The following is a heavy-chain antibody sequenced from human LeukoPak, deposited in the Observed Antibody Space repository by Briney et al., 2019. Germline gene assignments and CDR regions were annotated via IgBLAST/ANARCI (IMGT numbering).Heavy chain of an antibody. V-gene: IGHV5-51*01. CDR2: IYTGDCAT. D-gene: IGHD3-10*01. Sequence: GESLKISCAGSGFTFTTYWISWVRQMPGKGLELMAFIYTGDCATNYTPSVQGQFTISTDSSISTAYLQRNSLKAADTAMYYCARPGSGTGGIDCWGQGILVTVSS. CDR1: GFTFTTYW. J-gene: IGHJ4*02. CDR3: ARPGSGTGGIDC.